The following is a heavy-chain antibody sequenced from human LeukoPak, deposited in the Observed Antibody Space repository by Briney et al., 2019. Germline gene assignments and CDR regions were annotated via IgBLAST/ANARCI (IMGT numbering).Heavy chain of an antibody. V-gene: IGHV4-39*01. J-gene: IGHJ3*01. CDR3: ARRRRNFDFYDV. D-gene: IGHD3/OR15-3a*01. Sequence: SETLSLTCTVSGDSIISNIYWWDWVRLPPGKGLEWIGATFYTGRTFYSPSLKSRVTLSVDTSKNQFSLDVSSATAADTAVYYCARRRRNFDFYDVWGQGTRVTVSS. CDR1: GDSIISNIYW. CDR2: TFYTGRT.